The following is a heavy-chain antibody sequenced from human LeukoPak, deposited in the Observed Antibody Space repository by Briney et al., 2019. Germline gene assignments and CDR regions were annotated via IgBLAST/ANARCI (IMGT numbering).Heavy chain of an antibody. V-gene: IGHV4-59*01. Sequence: SETLSLTCSVSGVSNSTYYWSWIRQPPGKGLEWMGYIHYTGSTNYNPSLKSRVTISVDTSKRQLSLMLRSVTAADTAVYYCARDIYGSGHGWFDVWGQGTLVTVSS. CDR3: ARDIYGSGHGWFDV. CDR2: IHYTGST. D-gene: IGHD3-10*01. J-gene: IGHJ5*02. CDR1: GVSNSTYY.